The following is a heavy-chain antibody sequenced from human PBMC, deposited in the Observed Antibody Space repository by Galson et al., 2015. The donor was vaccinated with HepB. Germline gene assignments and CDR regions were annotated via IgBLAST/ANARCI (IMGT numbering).Heavy chain of an antibody. D-gene: IGHD1-26*01. CDR2: ISYDGSKK. J-gene: IGHJ4*02. V-gene: IGHV3-30*03. CDR1: GFAFDNYG. Sequence: SLRLSCAASGFAFDNYGMHWVRQAPGKGLEWVAVISYDGSKKYSADSVRGRFTISRDNSKNTLYLQMNSLRTEDTALYYCATQPGVGTSDFDYWGQGILVTVSS. CDR3: ATQPGVGTSDFDY.